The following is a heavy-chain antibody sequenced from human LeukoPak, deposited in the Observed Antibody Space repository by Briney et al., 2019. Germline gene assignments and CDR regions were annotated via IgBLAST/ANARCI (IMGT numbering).Heavy chain of an antibody. CDR1: GYTFTNYA. J-gene: IGHJ4*02. CDR3: ARDKEPYGGNSDFDY. CDR2: INTNTGNP. D-gene: IGHD4-23*01. Sequence: ASVKVSCKASGYTFTNYAMNWVRQAPGQGLEWMGWINTNTGNPTYAQGFTGRFVFSLDTSVSTAFLQINSLKAEDTAVYYCARDKEPYGGNSDFDYWGQGTLVTVSS. V-gene: IGHV7-4-1*02.